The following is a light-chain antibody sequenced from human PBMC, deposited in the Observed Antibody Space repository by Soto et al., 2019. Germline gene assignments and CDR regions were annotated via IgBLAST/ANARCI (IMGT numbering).Light chain of an antibody. V-gene: IGKV3-20*01. Sequence: EVVMTQSPDTLSVSPGERATLSCRASQSLRRSSLAWYQQKPGQAPRLLIYGVSTRATGIPDRFSGSGSGTDFTLTISRLEPEDSARYSCQQYDTSPPTFGQGTKVDIK. CDR2: GVS. CDR3: QQYDTSPPT. J-gene: IGKJ1*01. CDR1: QSLRRSS.